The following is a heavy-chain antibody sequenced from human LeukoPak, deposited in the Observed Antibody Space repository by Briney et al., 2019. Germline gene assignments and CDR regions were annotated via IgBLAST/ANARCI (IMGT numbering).Heavy chain of an antibody. D-gene: IGHD3-22*01. CDR1: GGTFSSYA. J-gene: IGHJ6*03. CDR2: IIPIFGTA. V-gene: IGHV1-69*13. CDR3: ARSYYDSSGYQVSYYYYYMDV. Sequence: ASVKVSCKASGGTFSSYAISWVRQAPGQGLEWMGGIIPIFGTANYAQKFQGRVTITADESTSTAYMELSSLRSEDTAVYYCARSYYDSSGYQVSYYYYYMDVWGKGTTVTVSS.